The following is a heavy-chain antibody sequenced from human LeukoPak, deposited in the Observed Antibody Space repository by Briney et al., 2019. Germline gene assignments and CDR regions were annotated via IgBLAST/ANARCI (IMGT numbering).Heavy chain of an antibody. V-gene: IGHV3-11*05. Sequence: GGSLRLSCAPSGFMFSDYFMRWIRQAPGKELEWISYISSNSKYTKYADSVKGRFTISRDNAKKSLYLQMNSLRAEDTAVYYCARDNGNKYYFDYWGQGTLVTVSS. D-gene: IGHD2-8*01. CDR3: ARDNGNKYYFDY. J-gene: IGHJ4*02. CDR2: ISSNSKYT. CDR1: GFMFSDYF.